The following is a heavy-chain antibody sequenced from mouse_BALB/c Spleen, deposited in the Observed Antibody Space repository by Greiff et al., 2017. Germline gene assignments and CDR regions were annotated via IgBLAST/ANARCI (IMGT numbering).Heavy chain of an antibody. CDR3: ARGLLPRWGFAY. CDR1: GFTFSSYA. CDR2: ISSGGST. V-gene: IGHV5-6-5*01. J-gene: IGHJ3*01. D-gene: IGHD1-1*01. Sequence: EVKLVESGGGLVKPGGSLKLSCAASGFTFSSYAMSWVRQTPEKRLEWVASISSGGSTYYPDSVKRRFTISRDNARNILYLQMSSLRPEDTAMYYCARGLLPRWGFAYWGQGTLVTVS.